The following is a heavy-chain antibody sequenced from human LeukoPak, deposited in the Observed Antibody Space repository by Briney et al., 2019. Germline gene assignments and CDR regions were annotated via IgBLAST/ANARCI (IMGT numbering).Heavy chain of an antibody. D-gene: IGHD5-24*01. CDR2: IYPGDSDT. Sequence: GASLKISYKGSGSSFTSYWIGWGRRMPGKGLEWMGIIYPGDSDTRYSPSFQGQVTISADKSISTAYLQWSSLQASDTAMYYCARLCGYNSGYYFDYWGQGTLVTVSS. CDR1: GSSFTSYW. J-gene: IGHJ4*02. V-gene: IGHV5-51*01. CDR3: ARLCGYNSGYYFDY.